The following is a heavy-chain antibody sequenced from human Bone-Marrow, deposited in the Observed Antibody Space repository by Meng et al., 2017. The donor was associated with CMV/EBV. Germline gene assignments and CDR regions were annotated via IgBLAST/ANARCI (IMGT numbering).Heavy chain of an antibody. CDR1: GFTFSSYA. D-gene: IGHD1-26*01. J-gene: IGHJ4*02. CDR3: RGSHAHDY. CDR2: INSDGRT. Sequence: GESLKISCAASGFTFSSYAMHWVRQAPGKGLEWVSAINSDGRTEYADSVKGRFTISRVDSKNTLYLQMNSLRAEDTAVYFCRGSHAHDYWGQGTLVTVSS. V-gene: IGHV3-23*01.